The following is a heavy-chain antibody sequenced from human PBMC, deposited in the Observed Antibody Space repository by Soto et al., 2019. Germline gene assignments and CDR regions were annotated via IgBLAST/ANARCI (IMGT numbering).Heavy chain of an antibody. CDR1: GDSVSSNRGA. J-gene: IGHJ6*02. V-gene: IGHV6-1*01. Sequence: SQTLSLTCDISGDSVSSNRGAWTWIRQSPSRGLEWLGRTYYRSKWYNEYGLSVKSRITINADTCKNQFSLQLNSVTPEDAAVYYCARCDHEYEYLDVWGLGTTVTVSS. D-gene: IGHD5-12*01. CDR2: TYYRSKWYN. CDR3: ARCDHEYEYLDV.